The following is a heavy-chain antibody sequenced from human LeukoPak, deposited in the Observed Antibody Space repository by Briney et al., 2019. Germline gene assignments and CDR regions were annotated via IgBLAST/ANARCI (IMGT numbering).Heavy chain of an antibody. CDR1: GFTFSSYG. Sequence: PGGSLRLSCAASGFTFSSYGMSWVRQAPGKGLEWVSAISGSGGSTYYADSVKGRFTISRDNSKNTLYLQMNSLRAEDTAVYYCAKESGRYFGWYNWFDPWGQGTLVTVSS. V-gene: IGHV3-23*01. D-gene: IGHD3-9*01. J-gene: IGHJ5*02. CDR2: ISGSGGST. CDR3: AKESGRYFGWYNWFDP.